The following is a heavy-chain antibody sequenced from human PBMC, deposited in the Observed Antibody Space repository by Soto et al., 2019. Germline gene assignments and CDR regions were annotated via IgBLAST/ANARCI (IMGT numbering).Heavy chain of an antibody. V-gene: IGHV3-53*02. D-gene: IGHD6-6*01. CDR1: GFTVSSNY. J-gene: IGHJ6*02. CDR3: ARDLFVPLRYSYGMDV. Sequence: EVQLVETGGGLIQPGGSLRLSCAASGFTVSSNYMSWVRQAPGKGLEWVSVIYSGGSTYYADSVKGRFTISRDNSKNTLYLQMNSLRAEDTAVYYCARDLFVPLRYSYGMDVWGQGTTVTVSS. CDR2: IYSGGST.